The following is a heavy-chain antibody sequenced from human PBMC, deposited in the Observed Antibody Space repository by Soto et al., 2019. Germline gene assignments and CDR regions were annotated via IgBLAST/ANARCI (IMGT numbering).Heavy chain of an antibody. V-gene: IGHV3-30*18. J-gene: IGHJ6*02. CDR1: GFTFRNYG. CDR3: AKDVLRFLEWLAFYGMDV. D-gene: IGHD3-3*01. CDR2: ISYDGSNK. Sequence: LRLSCAASGFTFRNYGMNWVRQAPGKGLEWVAVISYDGSNKYYADSVKGRFTISRDNSKNTLYLQMNSLRAEDTAVYYCAKDVLRFLEWLAFYGMDVWGQGTTVTVS.